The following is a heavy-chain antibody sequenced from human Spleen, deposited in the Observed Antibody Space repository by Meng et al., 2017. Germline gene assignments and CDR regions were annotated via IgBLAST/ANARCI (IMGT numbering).Heavy chain of an antibody. D-gene: IGHD2-21*02. Sequence: QVELVLCGGGVKTPGCSVKVSCRASEGTFGSYDISWVRQVPGQGLEWMGGIIPIFGTANYAQKFQGRVTITTDESTSTADMELSSLRSEDTAVYYCAIGPYCGGDCLNWFDPWGQGTLVTVSS. V-gene: IGHV1-69*05. CDR2: IIPIFGTA. CDR1: EGTFGSYD. J-gene: IGHJ5*02. CDR3: AIGPYCGGDCLNWFDP.